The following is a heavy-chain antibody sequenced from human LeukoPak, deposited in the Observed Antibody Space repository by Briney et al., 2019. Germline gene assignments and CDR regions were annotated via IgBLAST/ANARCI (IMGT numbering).Heavy chain of an antibody. Sequence: SQTLSLTCTVSGGSISSGGYYWSWIRQHPGKGLEWIGYIYYSGSTYYNPSLKSRVTISVDTSKNQFSLKLSSATAADTAVYYCARLYYGSGSYHFDYWGQGTLVTVSS. J-gene: IGHJ4*02. CDR2: IYYSGST. D-gene: IGHD3-10*01. CDR1: GGSISSGGYY. CDR3: ARLYYGSGSYHFDY. V-gene: IGHV4-31*03.